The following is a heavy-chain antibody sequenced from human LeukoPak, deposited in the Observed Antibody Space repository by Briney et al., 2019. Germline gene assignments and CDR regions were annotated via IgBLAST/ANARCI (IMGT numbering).Heavy chain of an antibody. Sequence: SETLSLTCTVSGDSVSSSSYYWGWIRQSPGKGLEWIGHIYYSGSTNFNPSLKSRVTLSLDTSKNQFSLKLISVTAADTAVYYCARGAGKYYFHGMDVWGQGTTVTVSS. CDR1: GDSVSSSSYY. CDR2: IYYSGST. V-gene: IGHV4-61*01. CDR3: ARGAGKYYFHGMDV. J-gene: IGHJ6*02.